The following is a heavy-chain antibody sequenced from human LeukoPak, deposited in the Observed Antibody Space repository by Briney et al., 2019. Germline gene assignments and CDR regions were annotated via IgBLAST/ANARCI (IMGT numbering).Heavy chain of an antibody. D-gene: IGHD6-19*01. CDR2: MNPNSGNT. J-gene: IGHJ5*02. V-gene: IGHV1-8*01. CDR3: ARGLKAVAVASGRGFDP. Sequence: ASVKVSCKASGYTFTSYDINWVPQATGQGLEWMGWMNPNSGNTGYAQKFQGRVTMTRNTSISTAYMELSSLRSEDTAVYYCARGLKAVAVASGRGFDPWGQGTLVTVSS. CDR1: GYTFTSYD.